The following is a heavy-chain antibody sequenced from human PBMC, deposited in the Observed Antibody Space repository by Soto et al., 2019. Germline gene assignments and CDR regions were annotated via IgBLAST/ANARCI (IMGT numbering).Heavy chain of an antibody. Sequence: QVQLQQSGPGLVKPSQTLSLTCAISGDSVSSNSAAWNWIRQSPSRGLEWLGRTYYRSKWYNDYEVAVTSRITINPDTSKNQFSLQLNSVTPEDTAVYYCARELRVISTSYYYYYGMDVWGQGTTVTVSS. CDR1: GDSVSSNSAA. CDR3: ARELRVISTSYYYYYGMDV. V-gene: IGHV6-1*01. D-gene: IGHD2-2*01. CDR2: TYYRSKWYN. J-gene: IGHJ6*02.